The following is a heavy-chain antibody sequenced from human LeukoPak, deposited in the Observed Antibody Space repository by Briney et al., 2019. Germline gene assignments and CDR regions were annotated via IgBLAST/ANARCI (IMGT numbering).Heavy chain of an antibody. CDR3: AREGTVTTVDY. CDR2: ISSSSSYI. J-gene: IGHJ4*02. Sequence: GGSLRLSCAASGITLSSYSMNWVRQAPGKGLEWVSSISSSSSYIYYADSVKGRFTISRDNAKNSLYLQMNSLRAEDTAVYYCAREGTVTTVDYWGQGTLVTVSS. V-gene: IGHV3-21*01. D-gene: IGHD4-17*01. CDR1: GITLSSYS.